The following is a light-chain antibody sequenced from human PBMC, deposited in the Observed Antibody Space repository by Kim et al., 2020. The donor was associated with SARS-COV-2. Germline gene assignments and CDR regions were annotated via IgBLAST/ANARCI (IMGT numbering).Light chain of an antibody. V-gene: IGLV1-44*01. CDR3: AARDDSLNGYI. CDR1: SSNIVTNP. CDR2: FNN. J-gene: IGLJ1*01. Sequence: GQRVTRPCAGSSSNIVTNPVYWYQLLPGTAPKVLIYFNNERPSGVPDRFSGSNSGTSASLAISGLQADDEADYYCAARDDSLNGYIFGSGTKVTVL.